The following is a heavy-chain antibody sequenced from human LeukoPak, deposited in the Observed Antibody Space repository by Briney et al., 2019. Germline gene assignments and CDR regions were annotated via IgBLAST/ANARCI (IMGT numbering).Heavy chain of an antibody. CDR3: ARHTRSWFGELYYFDY. Sequence: SETLSLTCTVSGGSISSSSYYWGWIRQPPGKGLEWIGSIYYSGGTYYNPSLKSRVTISVDTSKNQFSLKLSSVTAADTAVYYCARHTRSWFGELYYFDYWGQGTLVTVSS. CDR2: IYYSGGT. CDR1: GGSISSSSYY. J-gene: IGHJ4*02. D-gene: IGHD3-10*01. V-gene: IGHV4-39*01.